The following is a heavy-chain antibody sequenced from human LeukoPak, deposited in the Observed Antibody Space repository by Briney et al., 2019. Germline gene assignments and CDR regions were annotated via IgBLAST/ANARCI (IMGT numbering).Heavy chain of an antibody. CDR2: ISGSGGST. D-gene: IGHD2-21*02. CDR1: GFTFSSYA. J-gene: IGHJ4*02. V-gene: IGHV3-23*01. CDR3: AKGPVVVTASGEDY. Sequence: PGGSLRLSCAASGFTFSSYAMSWVRQAPGKGLEWVSAISGSGGSTYYADSVKGRFTISRDNSKNTLYLQMNSLRAEDTAVYYCAKGPVVVTASGEDYWGQGTLVTVSS.